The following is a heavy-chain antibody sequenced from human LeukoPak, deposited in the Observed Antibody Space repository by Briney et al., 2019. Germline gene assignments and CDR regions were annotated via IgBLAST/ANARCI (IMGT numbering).Heavy chain of an antibody. CDR3: ARGQWFRAF. Sequence: SETLSLTCTVSGGSISSGGYYWSWIRQPPGKGLKWIGYIYHSGSTYYNPSLKSRVTISVDRSKNQFSLKMNSVTAADTAVYYCARGQWFRAFWSRGTPVTVSS. J-gene: IGHJ4*02. V-gene: IGHV4-30-2*01. D-gene: IGHD3-10*01. CDR2: IYHSGST. CDR1: GGSISSGGYY.